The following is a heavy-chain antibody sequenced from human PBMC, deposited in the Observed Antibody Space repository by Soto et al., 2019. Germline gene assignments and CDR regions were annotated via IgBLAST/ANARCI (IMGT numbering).Heavy chain of an antibody. Sequence: ASVKVSCKASGYTFTSYDINWVRQATGQGLEWMGWMNPNSGNTGYAQKFQGRVTMTRNTSISTAYMELSSLRSEDTAVYYCASSLGYCSGGSCYLHSLYMDVWGKGTTVTVSS. CDR2: MNPNSGNT. CDR3: ASSLGYCSGGSCYLHSLYMDV. D-gene: IGHD2-15*01. CDR1: GYTFTSYD. V-gene: IGHV1-8*01. J-gene: IGHJ6*03.